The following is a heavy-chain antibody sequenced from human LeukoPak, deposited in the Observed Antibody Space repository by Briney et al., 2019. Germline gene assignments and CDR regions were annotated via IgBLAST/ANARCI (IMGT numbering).Heavy chain of an antibody. V-gene: IGHV1-2*02. Sequence: ASVKVSCKASGYTFTGYYMHWVRQAPGQGLEWMGWINPNSGGTNYAQKFQGRVTMTRDTSISTAYMELSRLRSDDTAVYYCARDIHCGDSDNFNYWGQGTLVTVSS. J-gene: IGHJ4*02. CDR2: INPNSGGT. CDR1: GYTFTGYY. D-gene: IGHD4-17*01. CDR3: ARDIHCGDSDNFNY.